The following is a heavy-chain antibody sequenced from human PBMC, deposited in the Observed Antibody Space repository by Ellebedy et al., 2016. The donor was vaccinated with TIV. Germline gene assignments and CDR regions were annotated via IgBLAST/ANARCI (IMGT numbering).Heavy chain of an antibody. CDR3: ARDLQYFHGSGSYYARAY. V-gene: IGHV3-11*06. CDR2: ISGLSQYI. Sequence: GESLKISCAASGFSFSDYYIYWIRQAPGKRLEWVSYISGLSQYIDYADSVQGRFVISRDNAKRSLFLQMSSLRADDTAVYYCARDLQYFHGSGSYYARAYWGQGALVTVSS. J-gene: IGHJ4*02. CDR1: GFSFSDYY. D-gene: IGHD3-10*01.